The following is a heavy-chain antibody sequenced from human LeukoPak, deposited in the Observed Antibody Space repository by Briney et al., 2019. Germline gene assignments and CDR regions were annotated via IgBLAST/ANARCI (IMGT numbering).Heavy chain of an antibody. CDR3: ARARGRVGAFDI. Sequence: SETLSLTCTVSGYSISSGYYWGWIRQPPAKGLEWIGSIFHSGSTYYNPSLKSRVTISVDTSKNQFSLKLSSVTAADTAVYYCARARGRVGAFDIWGQGTMVTVSS. V-gene: IGHV4-38-2*02. CDR1: GYSISSGYY. J-gene: IGHJ3*02. CDR2: IFHSGST.